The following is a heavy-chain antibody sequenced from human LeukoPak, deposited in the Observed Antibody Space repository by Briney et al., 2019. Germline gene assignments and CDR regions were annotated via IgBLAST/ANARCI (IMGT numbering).Heavy chain of an antibody. Sequence: ASVKVSCKASGYTFTSYYMHWVRQAPGQGLEWMGIINPNSGGTNYAQKFQGRVTMPRDTSISAAYMELGRLRSDDTAVYYCARDPSSTSNWFDPWGQGTLVTVSS. CDR3: ARDPSSTSNWFDP. CDR2: INPNSGGT. D-gene: IGHD2-2*01. J-gene: IGHJ5*02. CDR1: GYTFTSYY. V-gene: IGHV1-2*02.